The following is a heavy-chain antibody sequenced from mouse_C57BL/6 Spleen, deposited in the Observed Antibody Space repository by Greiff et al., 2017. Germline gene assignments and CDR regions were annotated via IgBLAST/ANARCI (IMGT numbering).Heavy chain of an antibody. CDR2: IWSGGNT. CDR3: ARNNYGDYFDY. V-gene: IGHV2-2*01. D-gene: IGHD1-2*01. J-gene: IGHJ2*01. CDR1: GFSLTSYG. Sequence: VKLLASGPGLVQPSQSLSITCPVSGFSLTSYGVHWVRQSPGKGLEWLGVIWSGGNTDYNAAFISRLSISKDNSMNQVFFKMNSLQADDTAIYYCARNNYGDYFDYWGQGTTLTVSS.